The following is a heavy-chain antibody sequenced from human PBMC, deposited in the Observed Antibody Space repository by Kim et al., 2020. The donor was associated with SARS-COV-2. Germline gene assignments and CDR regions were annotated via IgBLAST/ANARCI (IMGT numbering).Heavy chain of an antibody. D-gene: IGHD6-13*01. J-gene: IGHJ4*02. CDR2: IYYSGST. Sequence: SETLSLTCTVSGGSISSYYWSWIRQPPGKGLEWIGYIYYSGSTNYNPSLKSRVTISVDTSKNQFSLKLSSVTAADTAVYYCAREGYSSSSVVPWTQRGRGRCFDYWGQGTLVTVSS. CDR3: AREGYSSSSVVPWTQRGRGRCFDY. CDR1: GGSISSYY. V-gene: IGHV4-59*01.